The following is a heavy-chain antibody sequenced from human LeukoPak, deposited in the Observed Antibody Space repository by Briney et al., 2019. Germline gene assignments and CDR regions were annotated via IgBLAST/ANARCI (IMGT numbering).Heavy chain of an antibody. D-gene: IGHD6-19*01. CDR1: GGSISTTNYY. CDR2: VYYSGST. J-gene: IGHJ4*02. CDR3: ARGVSIAVAANPFDY. V-gene: IGHV4-39*07. Sequence: SETLSLTCTVSGGSISTTNYYWGWIRQSPGTGLEWFGCVYYSGSTYYNPSLKSRVTISVDTSQNQFSLQLTSVTAADTAVYYCARGVSIAVAANPFDYWGQGTLVTVSS.